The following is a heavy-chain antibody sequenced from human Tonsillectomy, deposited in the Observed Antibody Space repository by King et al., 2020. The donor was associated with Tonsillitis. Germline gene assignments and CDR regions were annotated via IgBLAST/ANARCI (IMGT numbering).Heavy chain of an antibody. J-gene: IGHJ6*02. Sequence: VQLVESGGGVVQPGRSLRLSCAASGFTFTNYGFHWVRQAPGKGLEWVALISNDGTNKYSAEFVKGRFTISRDISKNTIYLQMISLRVEDTAVYFRARDEDYHYPYGMDVWGQGTTVTVSS. CDR2: ISNDGTNK. CDR3: ARDEDYHYPYGMDV. D-gene: IGHD4-11*01. V-gene: IGHV3-30-3*01. CDR1: GFTFTNYG.